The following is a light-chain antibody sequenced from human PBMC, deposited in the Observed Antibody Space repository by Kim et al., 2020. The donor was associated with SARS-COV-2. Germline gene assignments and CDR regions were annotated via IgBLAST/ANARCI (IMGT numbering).Light chain of an antibody. CDR2: GAS. Sequence: LSPGERATLSCRASQSVRSNYLAWYQQKRGQAPRFLIYGASTRATGIPDRFSGSGSGTDFSLTISRLEPEDFAVYYCQQYGNSQYTFGQGTKLEI. CDR1: QSVRSNY. CDR3: QQYGNSQYT. J-gene: IGKJ2*01. V-gene: IGKV3-20*01.